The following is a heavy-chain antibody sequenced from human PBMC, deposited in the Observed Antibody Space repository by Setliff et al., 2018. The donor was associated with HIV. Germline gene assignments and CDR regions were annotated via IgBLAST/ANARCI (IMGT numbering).Heavy chain of an antibody. CDR2: IYKNGDT. D-gene: IGHD3-16*01. V-gene: IGHV4-31*03. Sequence: CTVSGDSVTSGGYFWIWIRQHPGQGLEWMGYIYKNGDTYYNLSLKSRMTISLDTSKNQFFLKLNSVTAADTAVYYCARGGRKDLTDNWGQGTLVTVSS. J-gene: IGHJ4*02. CDR3: ARGGRKDLTDN. CDR1: GDSVTSGGYF.